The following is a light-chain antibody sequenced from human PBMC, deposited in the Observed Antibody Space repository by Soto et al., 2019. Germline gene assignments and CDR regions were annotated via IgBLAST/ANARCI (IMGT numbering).Light chain of an antibody. Sequence: QSVLTQPPSVSGAPGQRVTISCTGSSSKIGAGYDVHWYQQLPGTASKLLIYGNSNRPSGVPDRFSGSKSGTSASLAITGLQVEDEADYYCQSYDSSLSGLYVFGTGTKVTVL. CDR2: GNS. V-gene: IGLV1-40*01. CDR3: QSYDSSLSGLYV. CDR1: SSKIGAGYD. J-gene: IGLJ1*01.